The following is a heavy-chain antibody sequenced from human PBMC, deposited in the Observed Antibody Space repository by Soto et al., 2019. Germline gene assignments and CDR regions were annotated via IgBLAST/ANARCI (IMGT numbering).Heavy chain of an antibody. V-gene: IGHV1-69*01. D-gene: IGHD2-2*02. J-gene: IGHJ6*02. CDR3: ATWGGYCSSTSCYTGDYYYYGMDV. CDR1: GGTFSSYA. Sequence: QVQLVQSGAEVKKPGSSVKVSCKASGGTFSSYAISWVRQAPGQGLEWMGGIIPIFGTANYAQKFQGRVTITADESTSTAYMELSSLRSEDTAVYYCATWGGYCSSTSCYTGDYYYYGMDVWGQGTTVTVSS. CDR2: IIPIFGTA.